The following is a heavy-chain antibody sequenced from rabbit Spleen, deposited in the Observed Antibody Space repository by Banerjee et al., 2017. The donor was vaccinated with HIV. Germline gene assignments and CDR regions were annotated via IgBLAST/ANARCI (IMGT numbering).Heavy chain of an antibody. Sequence: QQQLVESGGGLVKPGASLTLSCKASGLDFSVGDVMCWVRQAPGKGLKWIACINASSGKGVYATWSKGQFSISKTSWSTVTLQISSLTAADTATYFCPRDLAGVIGWNLNLCVPGTLLTAS. CDR1: GLDFSVGDV. V-gene: IGHV1S45*01. CDR3: PRDLAGVIGWNLNL. J-gene: IGHJ4*01. CDR2: INASSGKG. D-gene: IGHD4-1*01.